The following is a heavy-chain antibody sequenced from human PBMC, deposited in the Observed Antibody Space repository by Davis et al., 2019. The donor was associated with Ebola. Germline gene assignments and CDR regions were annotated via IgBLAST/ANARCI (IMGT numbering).Heavy chain of an antibody. V-gene: IGHV1-69*06. CDR2: IIPIFGTA. Sequence: SVKVSCKASGGTFSSYAISWVRQAPGQGLEWMGGIIPIFGTANYAQKFQGRVTITADKSTSTAYMELSSLRSEDTAVYYCARGRTVAGTRGLSWFDPWGQGTLVTVSS. CDR1: GGTFSSYA. J-gene: IGHJ5*02. CDR3: ARGRTVAGTRGLSWFDP. D-gene: IGHD6-19*01.